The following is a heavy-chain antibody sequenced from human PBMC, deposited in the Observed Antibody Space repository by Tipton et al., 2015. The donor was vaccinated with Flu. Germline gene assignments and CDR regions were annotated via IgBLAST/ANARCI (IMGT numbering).Heavy chain of an antibody. V-gene: IGHV4-59*08. CDR1: GGSVSSYF. J-gene: IGHJ3*02. D-gene: IGHD3-22*01. Sequence: TLSLTCTVSGGSVSSYFWSWIRQPPGKALEWVGYIYYTGSTNYYPSLKSRVSISLDTSKNHFSLKLSSVTAADTAVYYCARHGGISMIHGVLHGFDIWGRGTVVTVPS. CDR3: ARHGGISMIHGVLHGFDI. CDR2: IYYTGST.